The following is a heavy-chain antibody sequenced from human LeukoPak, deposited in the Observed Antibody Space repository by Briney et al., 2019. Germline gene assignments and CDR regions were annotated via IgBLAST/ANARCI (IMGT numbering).Heavy chain of an antibody. CDR3: ARHGPLGYSNAGY. J-gene: IGHJ4*02. V-gene: IGHV5-51*01. CDR1: GYTFSNYW. Sequence: GESLKISCKGSGYTFSNYWIGWVRQMPGKGLEWMGIIYPTGSNTRYSPSFQGQVTISADKSISTVYLQWSSLKASDTAMYYCARHGPLGYSNAGYWGQGTLVTVSS. CDR2: IYPTGSNT. D-gene: IGHD4-11*01.